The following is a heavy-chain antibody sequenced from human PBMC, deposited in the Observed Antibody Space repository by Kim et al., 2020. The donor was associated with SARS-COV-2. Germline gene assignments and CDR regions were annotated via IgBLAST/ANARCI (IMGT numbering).Heavy chain of an antibody. V-gene: IGHV3-21*01. CDR2: ISSSSSYI. CDR3: ARVRYCSGGSCYYYYYGMDV. D-gene: IGHD2-15*01. CDR1: GFTFSSYS. J-gene: IGHJ6*02. Sequence: GGSLRLSCAASGFTFSSYSMNWVRQAPRKGLEWVSSISSSSSYIYYADSVKGRFTISRDNAKNSLYLQMNSLRAEDTAVYYCARVRYCSGGSCYYYYYGMDVWGQGTTVTVSS.